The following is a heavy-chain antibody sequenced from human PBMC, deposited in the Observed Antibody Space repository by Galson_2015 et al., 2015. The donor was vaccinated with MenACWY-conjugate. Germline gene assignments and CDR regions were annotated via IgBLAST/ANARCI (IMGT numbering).Heavy chain of an antibody. D-gene: IGHD6-13*01. CDR1: GYSFTGYN. CDR2: INPNSGDT. V-gene: IGHV1-2*04. CDR3: ARGGLYGSSWSTFDS. Sequence: SVKVSWKASGYSFTGYNIHWVRQAPGQGLEWLGWINPNSGDTNYAQKFQGWVTMTRDTSTSTVYMELSRLRSDDTAVYYCARGGLYGSSWSTFDSWGQGTLVTVSS. J-gene: IGHJ4*02.